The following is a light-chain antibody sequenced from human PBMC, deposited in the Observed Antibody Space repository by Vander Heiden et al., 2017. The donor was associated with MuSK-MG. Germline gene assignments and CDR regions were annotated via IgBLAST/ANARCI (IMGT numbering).Light chain of an antibody. J-gene: IGLJ2*01. Sequence: QPALTQPASVSGSPGQSITISCTGTSSDIGDYNFVSWYQQHPGRAPRLIIFDVIQRPSGLSDRFSASKSGYTASLTISGLLAEDEAHYYCSSYSDTGTPVIFGGGTKLTVL. V-gene: IGLV2-14*03. CDR1: SSDIGDYNF. CDR3: SSYSDTGTPVI. CDR2: DVI.